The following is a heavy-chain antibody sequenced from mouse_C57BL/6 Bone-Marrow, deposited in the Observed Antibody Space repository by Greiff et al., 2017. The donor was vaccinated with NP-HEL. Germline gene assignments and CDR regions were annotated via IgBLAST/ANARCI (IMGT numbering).Heavy chain of an antibody. CDR2: ISNGGGST. J-gene: IGHJ3*01. CDR3: ARPSIYYDGRGGFAY. Sequence: EVNLVESGGGLVQPGGSLKLSCAASGFTFSDYYMYWVRQTPEKRLEWIAYISNGGGSTYYPDPVKGRFTISRDNAKNTLYLQMSRLKSEDTAMYYGARPSIYYDGRGGFAYWGQGTLVTVSA. D-gene: IGHD1-1*01. CDR1: GFTFSDYY. V-gene: IGHV5-12*01.